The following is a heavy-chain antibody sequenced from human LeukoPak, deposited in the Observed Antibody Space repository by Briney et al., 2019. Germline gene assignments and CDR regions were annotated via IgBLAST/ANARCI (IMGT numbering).Heavy chain of an antibody. CDR3: VRDVGYYGGNHDY. Sequence: PGGSLRLSCAASGFNFSDYFLTWVRQAPGKGLEWVANINQDGNEKNYVDSLEGRFTISRDNAKRSLYLQMNSLRVDDTAMYHCVRDVGYYGGNHDYWGQGTLVIVSS. V-gene: IGHV3-7*01. D-gene: IGHD4-23*01. J-gene: IGHJ4*02. CDR2: INQDGNEK. CDR1: GFNFSDYF.